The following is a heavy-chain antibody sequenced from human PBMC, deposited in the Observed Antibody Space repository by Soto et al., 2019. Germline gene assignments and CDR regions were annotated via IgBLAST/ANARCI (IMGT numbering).Heavy chain of an antibody. D-gene: IGHD3-22*01. J-gene: IGHJ4*02. Sequence: GASVKVSCKASRDTFTSYASRWVQQAPGQGLEWMGWISAYNGNTNYAQKLQGRVTMTTDTSTSTAYMELRSLRSDDTAVYYCARDLGITMIAVVKGPIGYWGQGTLVTSPQ. CDR2: ISAYNGNT. CDR1: RDTFTSYA. CDR3: ARDLGITMIAVVKGPIGY. V-gene: IGHV1-18*01.